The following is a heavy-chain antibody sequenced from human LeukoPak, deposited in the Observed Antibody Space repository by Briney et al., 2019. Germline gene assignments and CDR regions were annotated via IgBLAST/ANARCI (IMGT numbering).Heavy chain of an antibody. CDR3: ARTLTRSRAFDI. CDR1: GGFISSSSYY. J-gene: IGHJ3*02. V-gene: IGHV4-39*01. CDR2: IYYSGST. D-gene: IGHD3-16*01. Sequence: SETLSLTCTVSGGFISSSSYYWGWIRQPPGKGLEWIGSIYYSGSTYYNPSLKSRVTISVDTSKNQFSLKLSSVTAADTAVYYCARTLTRSRAFDIWGQGTMVTVSS.